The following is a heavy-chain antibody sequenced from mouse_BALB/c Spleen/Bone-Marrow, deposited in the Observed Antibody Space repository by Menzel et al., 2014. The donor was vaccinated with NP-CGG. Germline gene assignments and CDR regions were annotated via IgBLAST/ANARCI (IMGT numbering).Heavy chain of an antibody. D-gene: IGHD2-4*01. Sequence: VQLKESGPELVKPGASMKISCKASGYSFTGYTMNWVKQSHGKNLEWIGLINPYNGGTNYNQKFKGKATLTVDKSSSTAYMELISLTSEDSAVYYCVRDYDYGNYAMDYWGQGTSVTVSS. CDR2: INPYNGGT. CDR3: VRDYDYGNYAMDY. CDR1: GYSFTGYT. J-gene: IGHJ4*01. V-gene: IGHV1-18*01.